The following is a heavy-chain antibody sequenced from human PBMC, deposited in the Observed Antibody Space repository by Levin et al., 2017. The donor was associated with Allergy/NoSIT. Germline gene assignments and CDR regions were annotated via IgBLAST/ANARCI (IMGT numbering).Heavy chain of an antibody. CDR1: GFTVSSKY. V-gene: IGHV3-66*01. D-gene: IGHD6-6*01. J-gene: IGHJ4*02. CDR2: IYDGDST. CDR3: VKGWSSSSVFDG. Sequence: PGESLKISCAASGFTVSSKYMTWVRQAPGKGLEWVSVIYDGDSTYYADSVKGRFTISRDNSKNTLYLQMNSLRVEDTALYYCVKGWSSSSVFDGWGQGTLVTVSS.